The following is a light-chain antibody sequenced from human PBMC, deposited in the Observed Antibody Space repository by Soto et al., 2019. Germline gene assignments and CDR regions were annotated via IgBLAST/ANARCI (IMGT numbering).Light chain of an antibody. V-gene: IGLV2-14*01. CDR3: SSYTSGSTLYV. CDR1: SSDVGSYNY. Sequence: QSVLTQAAAVSGCPGQSITISCTGTSSDVGSYNYVSWYQHHPGKAPRLMIYASSNRPSGVSHRFSGSRSGNTASLTISGLQAEDEADYYCSSYTSGSTLYVFGTGTKVTVL. CDR2: ASS. J-gene: IGLJ1*01.